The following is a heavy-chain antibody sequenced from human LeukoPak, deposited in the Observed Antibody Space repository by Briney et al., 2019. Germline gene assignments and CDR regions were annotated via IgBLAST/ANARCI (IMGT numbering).Heavy chain of an antibody. J-gene: IGHJ4*02. CDR3: ARGSRCSGGSCYVYYFDY. D-gene: IGHD2-15*01. Sequence: PGGSLRLSCAASGFTFSSYAMHWVRQAPGKGLEWAAVISYDGSNKYYADSVKGRFTISRDNSKNTLYLQMNSLRAEDTAVYYCARGSRCSGGSCYVYYFDYWGQGTLVTVSS. CDR2: ISYDGSNK. CDR1: GFTFSSYA. V-gene: IGHV3-30-3*01.